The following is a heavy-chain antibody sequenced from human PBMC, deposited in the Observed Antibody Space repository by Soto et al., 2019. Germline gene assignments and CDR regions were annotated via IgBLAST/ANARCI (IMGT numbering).Heavy chain of an antibody. CDR3: ARGRDGSYHSAFAY. CDR1: GFTFSSYA. D-gene: IGHD2-15*01. CDR2: ISYDGSDK. V-gene: IGHV3-30-3*01. J-gene: IGHJ4*02. Sequence: PGGSLRLSCAASGFTFSSYAMHWVRQAPGKGLEWVALISYDGSDKDYADSVKGRFTISRDNSRNTLFLQMNGLRAEDTAVYYCARGRDGSYHSAFAYWGQGALVTVSS.